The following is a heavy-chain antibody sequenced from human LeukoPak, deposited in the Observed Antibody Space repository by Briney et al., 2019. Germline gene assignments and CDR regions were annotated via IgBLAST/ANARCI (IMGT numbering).Heavy chain of an antibody. Sequence: GGSLRLSCAASGFTFGTSAMSWVRQTPEKGLEWVSTITSGDGSPYYADSVKGRFTISRDNSNNMLYLQMNSLRAADTAVYYCTKRGAYYVDYWGRGIPVTVSS. D-gene: IGHD3-16*01. CDR3: TKRGAYYVDY. V-gene: IGHV3-23*01. CDR2: ITSGDGSP. J-gene: IGHJ4*02. CDR1: GFTFGTSA.